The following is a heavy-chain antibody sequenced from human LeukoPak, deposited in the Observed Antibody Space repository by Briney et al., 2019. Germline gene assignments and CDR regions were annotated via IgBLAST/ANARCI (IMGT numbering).Heavy chain of an antibody. Sequence: ASVKVSCKTSGYTFTSHGINWVRQAPGQGLEWMGWISPYNGKTLYAQKLQGRVTMTTDTSTTTAYMELRSLRSDDTAVYYCARALSLDYWGQGTLVAVSS. CDR2: ISPYNGKT. V-gene: IGHV1-18*01. J-gene: IGHJ4*02. CDR1: GYTFTSHG. CDR3: ARALSLDY.